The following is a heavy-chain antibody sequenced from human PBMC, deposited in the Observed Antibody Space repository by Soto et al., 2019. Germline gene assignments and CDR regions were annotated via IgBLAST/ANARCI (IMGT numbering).Heavy chain of an antibody. V-gene: IGHV4-31*03. CDR1: GGSIDNGGFY. CDR2: IYSSGTT. CDR3: ARGARSESSGLFF. J-gene: IGHJ4*02. D-gene: IGHD3-10*01. Sequence: SSETLSLTCSVSGGSIDNGGFYWAWIRQHPRKGLEWIGYIYSSGTTNCNPSLRSRLTISTDTSNNQFAMSLTSVTAAHTAVYYSARGARSESSGLFFWGQGILVKVSS.